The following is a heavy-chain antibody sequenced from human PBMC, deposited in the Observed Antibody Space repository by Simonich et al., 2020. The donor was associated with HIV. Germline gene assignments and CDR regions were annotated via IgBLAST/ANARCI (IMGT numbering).Heavy chain of an antibody. V-gene: IGHV1-2*06. Sequence: QVQLVQSGAEVKKPGASVKVSCKASGYRFTGFYMPWVRQAPGQGLEWRGRINPNIGGTDYAQNFQGRVTLTSDTSISTAYMELSGLRSDDTAVYYCVSGMMGFDYWGQGTLVTVSS. CDR2: INPNIGGT. J-gene: IGHJ4*02. D-gene: IGHD3-16*01. CDR3: VSGMMGFDY. CDR1: GYRFTGFY.